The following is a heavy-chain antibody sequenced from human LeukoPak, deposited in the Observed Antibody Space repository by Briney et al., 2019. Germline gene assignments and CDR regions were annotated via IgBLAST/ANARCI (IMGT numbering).Heavy chain of an antibody. Sequence: GESLKISCKGSGYSFTSYWIGWVRQMPGKGLEWMEIIYPGDSDTRYSPSFQGQVTISADKSISTAYLQWSSLKASDTAMYYCARSYYDILTGYYSYYFDYWGQGTLVTVSS. V-gene: IGHV5-51*01. CDR1: GYSFTSYW. CDR2: IYPGDSDT. CDR3: ARSYYDILTGYYSYYFDY. J-gene: IGHJ4*02. D-gene: IGHD3-9*01.